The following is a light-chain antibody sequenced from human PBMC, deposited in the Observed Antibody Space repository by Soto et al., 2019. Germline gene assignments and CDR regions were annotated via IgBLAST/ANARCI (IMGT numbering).Light chain of an antibody. Sequence: DIQMTQSPSALSASVGDRVTITCRASQTISTWLAWYQQKPGKAPNLLIYKASTLESGVPSRFSGSGSGTEVTLTISSLQPEDFATYYCQQDMNFWTFRQGTKVEIK. CDR3: QQDMNFWT. V-gene: IGKV1-5*03. CDR1: QTISTW. CDR2: KAS. J-gene: IGKJ1*01.